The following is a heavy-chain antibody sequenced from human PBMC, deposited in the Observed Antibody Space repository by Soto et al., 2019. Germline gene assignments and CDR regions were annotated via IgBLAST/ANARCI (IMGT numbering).Heavy chain of an antibody. V-gene: IGHV1-69*10. CDR1: GGTFSSYA. CDR2: ITPILGIA. CDR3: ARETQSGYDYAFDI. Sequence: ASVKVSCKASGGTFSSYAISWVRQAPGQGLEWMGGITPILGIANYAQKFQGRVTITADKSTSTAYMELSSLRSEDTAVYYCARETQSGYDYAFDIWGQGTMVTVSS. J-gene: IGHJ3*02. D-gene: IGHD5-12*01.